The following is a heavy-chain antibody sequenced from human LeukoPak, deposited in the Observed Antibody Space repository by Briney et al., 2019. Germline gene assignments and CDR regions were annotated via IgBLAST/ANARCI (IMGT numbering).Heavy chain of an antibody. CDR3: ARGAYSSGWAYFDH. D-gene: IGHD6-19*01. J-gene: IGHJ4*02. Sequence: GGSLRLSCAASGFTFSSYSMNWVRQAPGKGLEWVSSISSSSSYIYYADSVKGRFTISRDNAKNSLYLHMDSLRAEDTAVYYCARGAYSSGWAYFDHWGQGTLATVSS. V-gene: IGHV3-21*01. CDR2: ISSSSSYI. CDR1: GFTFSSYS.